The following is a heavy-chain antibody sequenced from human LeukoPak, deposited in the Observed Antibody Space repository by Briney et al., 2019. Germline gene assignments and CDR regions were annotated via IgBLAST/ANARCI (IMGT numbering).Heavy chain of an antibody. Sequence: TGGSLRLSCAASGFIFKTYTMTWVRQAPGKGLEWVSSITGGCKYITYADSVKGRFTISRDNAKNSLYLQVASLRGDDTATYYCARECNDYYDDQWGQGTLITVSS. D-gene: IGHD3-16*01. CDR1: GFIFKTYT. CDR3: ARECNDYYDDQ. V-gene: IGHV3-21*01. J-gene: IGHJ4*02. CDR2: ITGGCKYI.